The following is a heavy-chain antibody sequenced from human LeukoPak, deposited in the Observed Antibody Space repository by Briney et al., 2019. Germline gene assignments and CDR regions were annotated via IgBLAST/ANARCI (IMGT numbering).Heavy chain of an antibody. CDR3: GRIPLGGQTVDY. V-gene: IGHV3-33*08. J-gene: IGHJ4*02. CDR1: GFTFSSYA. Sequence: GGSLRLSCAASGFTFSSYAFHWVRQAPGRGLEWVALIWYDGSNKYYADSVKGRFTISRDNSNNALYLQMNSLRAEDTAVYYCGRIPLGGQTVDYWGQGTLVTVSS. CDR2: IWYDGSNK. D-gene: IGHD3-16*01.